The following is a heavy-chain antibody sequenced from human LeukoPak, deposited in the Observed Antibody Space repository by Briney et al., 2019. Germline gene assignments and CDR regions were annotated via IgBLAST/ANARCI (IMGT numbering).Heavy chain of an antibody. J-gene: IGHJ4*02. Sequence: GGSLRLSCAASGFTFSTYSMNWVRQAPGKRLEWVSYISSGGSTKYYSDSVKGRFTISRDNAKNSLHLQVNSLRDEDTAVYYCTRHYYDSSGFYGLEYWGQGTLVTVSS. CDR2: ISSGGSTK. CDR3: TRHYYDSSGFYGLEY. CDR1: GFTFSTYS. D-gene: IGHD3-22*01. V-gene: IGHV3-48*02.